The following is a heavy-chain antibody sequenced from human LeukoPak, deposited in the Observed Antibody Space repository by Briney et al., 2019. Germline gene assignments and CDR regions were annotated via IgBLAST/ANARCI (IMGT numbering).Heavy chain of an antibody. CDR3: AREHTPYGSGCTAAY. D-gene: IGHD6-19*01. CDR1: GFTFSSYG. J-gene: IGHJ4*02. Sequence: PGGSLRLSCAASGFTFSSYGMNWVRQAPGTGLEWVSYVSPSSSIYYADSVKGRFTISRDNAKNSLYLRMNSLRAEDTAVYYCAREHTPYGSGCTAAYWGQGTLVTVSS. V-gene: IGHV3-48*01. CDR2: VSPSSSI.